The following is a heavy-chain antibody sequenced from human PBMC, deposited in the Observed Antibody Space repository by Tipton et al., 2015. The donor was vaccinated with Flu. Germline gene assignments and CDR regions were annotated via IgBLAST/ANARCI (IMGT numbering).Heavy chain of an antibody. CDR3: AKVVDPPKNGIGWYYFDY. CDR1: GYTFTNYA. D-gene: IGHD6-19*01. CDR2: ISGNNVYT. J-gene: IGHJ4*02. Sequence: QLVQSGAEVKKPGASVKVSCKASGYTFTNYAISWVRQAPGQGLEWMGWISGNNVYTNYTQNLRGRFTMTTDTSTSTAYMELRSLGFDDTAVYFCAKVVDPPKNGIGWYYFDYWGQGSLVTVSP. V-gene: IGHV1-18*01.